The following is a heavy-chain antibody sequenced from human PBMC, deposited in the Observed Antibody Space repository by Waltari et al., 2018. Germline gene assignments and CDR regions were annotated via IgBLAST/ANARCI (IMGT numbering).Heavy chain of an antibody. CDR3: ATGSVSAFQY. CDR1: GFTFSSYW. Sequence: EVQLVESGGGLVQPGGSLRLSCVGSGFTFSSYWMHWVRQAPGKGLVGVSDVNNDGSNTPYADSVKGRFTISRDNAKNTLYLQMNSLRAEDTAVYYCATGSVSAFQYWGRGTLVTVSS. V-gene: IGHV3-74*03. J-gene: IGHJ1*01. CDR2: VNNDGSNT. D-gene: IGHD6-25*01.